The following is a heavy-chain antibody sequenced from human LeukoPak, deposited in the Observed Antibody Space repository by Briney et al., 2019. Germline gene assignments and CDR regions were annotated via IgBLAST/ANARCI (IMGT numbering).Heavy chain of an antibody. J-gene: IGHJ5*02. Sequence: ASVKVSFKASGYTFTGYYMHWVRQALGQGLEWMGWISAYNGNTNYAQKLQGRVTMTTDTSTSTAYMELRSLRSDDTAVYYCARDPGAGANWFDPWGQGTLVTVSS. D-gene: IGHD4/OR15-4a*01. CDR2: ISAYNGNT. CDR1: GYTFTGYY. CDR3: ARDPGAGANWFDP. V-gene: IGHV1-18*04.